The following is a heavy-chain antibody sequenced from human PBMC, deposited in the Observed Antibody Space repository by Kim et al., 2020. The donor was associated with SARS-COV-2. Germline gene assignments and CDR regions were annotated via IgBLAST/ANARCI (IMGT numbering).Heavy chain of an antibody. CDR3: PRRNHQLLFTWFDP. V-gene: IGHV4-59*01. CDR1: GGSISSYY. D-gene: IGHD2-2*01. J-gene: IGHJ5*02. Sequence: SETLSLTCTVSGGSISSYYWSWIRQPPGKGLEWIGYIYYSGSTNYNPSLKSRVTISVDTSKNQFSLKLSPVTAADTAVYYCPRRNHQLLFTWFDPWGQGTLVTVSS. CDR2: IYYSGST.